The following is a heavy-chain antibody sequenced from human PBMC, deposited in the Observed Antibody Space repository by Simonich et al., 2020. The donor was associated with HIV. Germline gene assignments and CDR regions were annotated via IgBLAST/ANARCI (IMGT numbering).Heavy chain of an antibody. J-gene: IGHJ6*03. D-gene: IGHD4-17*01. CDR1: GGSFSGYS. V-gene: IGHV4-34*01. CDR2: INDSGST. CDR3: AREPGDDYGDYLPLYYYYMDV. Sequence: QVQLQQWGAGLLKPSETLSLTCAVYGGSFSGYSWSWIRQPPGKVLEWIGEINDSGSTNYNPPLKRRVTRSVDTAKNQFSLKLSSVTAADTAVYYCAREPGDDYGDYLPLYYYYMDVWGKGTTVTVSS.